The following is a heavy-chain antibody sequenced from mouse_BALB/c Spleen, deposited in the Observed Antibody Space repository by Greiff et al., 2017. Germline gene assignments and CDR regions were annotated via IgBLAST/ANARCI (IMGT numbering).Heavy chain of an antibody. CDR1: GYSITSGYY. J-gene: IGHJ3*01. Sequence: EVKLMESGPGLVKPSQSLSLTCSVTGYSITSGYYWNWIRQFPGNKLEWMGYISYDGSNNYNPSLKNRISITRDTSKNQFFLKLNSVTTEDTATYYCARDGDDYDAFAYWGQGTLVTVSA. V-gene: IGHV3-6*02. D-gene: IGHD2-4*01. CDR2: ISYDGSN. CDR3: ARDGDDYDAFAY.